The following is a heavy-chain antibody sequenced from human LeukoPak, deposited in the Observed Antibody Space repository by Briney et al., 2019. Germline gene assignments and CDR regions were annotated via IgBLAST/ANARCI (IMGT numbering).Heavy chain of an antibody. D-gene: IGHD4-17*01. CDR1: GFTFSSYS. J-gene: IGHJ3*02. Sequence: GGSLRLSCAASGFTFSSYSMNWVRQAPGKGLEWVSSISSSSSYIYYADSVKGRFTISRDNAKNSLYLQMSSLRAEDTAVYYCARATTVTNDAFDIWGQGTMVTVSS. V-gene: IGHV3-21*01. CDR2: ISSSSSYI. CDR3: ARATTVTNDAFDI.